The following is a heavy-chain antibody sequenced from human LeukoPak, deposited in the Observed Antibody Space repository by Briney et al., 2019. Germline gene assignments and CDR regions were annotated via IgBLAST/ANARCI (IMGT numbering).Heavy chain of an antibody. CDR3: ARDYEAYCSSTSCVRGYYYYMDV. J-gene: IGHJ6*03. V-gene: IGHV3-7*01. CDR2: IKQDGSEK. Sequence: QAGGSLRLSCAASGFTFSSYAMHWVRQAPGKGLEWVANIKQDGSEKYYVDSVKGRFTISRDNAKNSLYLQMNSLRAEDTAVYYCARDYEAYCSSTSCVRGYYYYMDVWGKGTTVTVSS. D-gene: IGHD2-2*01. CDR1: GFTFSSYA.